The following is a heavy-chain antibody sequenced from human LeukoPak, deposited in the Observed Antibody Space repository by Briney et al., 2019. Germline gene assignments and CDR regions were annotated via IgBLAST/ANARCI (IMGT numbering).Heavy chain of an antibody. Sequence: ASVKVSCKASGYTFTGYYMHWVRQAPGQGLEWVGWMNPDSGNTGYAQNFQGRVTMTRDTSISTAYMELSSLTSEDTAVYYCAREKSPYYYYGMDVWGQGTTVTVSS. J-gene: IGHJ6*02. CDR3: AREKSPYYYYGMDV. CDR1: GYTFTGYY. V-gene: IGHV1-8*02. CDR2: MNPDSGNT.